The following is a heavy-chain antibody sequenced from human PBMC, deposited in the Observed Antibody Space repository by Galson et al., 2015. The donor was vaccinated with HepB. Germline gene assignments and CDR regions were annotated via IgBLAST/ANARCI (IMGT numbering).Heavy chain of an antibody. CDR3: TTLYYDFWSGYSKTPYYYYYMDV. D-gene: IGHD3-3*01. Sequence: SLRLSCAASGFTFRNTWMDWVRQAPGKGLECVGRIKSKPNGGTTDYAAPVKGRFTISRDDSKTTVYLQMNSLKTEDTAVYYCTTLYYDFWSGYSKTPYYYYYMDVWGKGTTVTVSS. J-gene: IGHJ6*03. V-gene: IGHV3-15*07. CDR2: IKSKPNGGTT. CDR1: GFTFRNTW.